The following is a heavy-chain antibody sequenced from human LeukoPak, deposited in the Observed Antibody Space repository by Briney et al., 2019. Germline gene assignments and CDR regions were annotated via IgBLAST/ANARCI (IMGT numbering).Heavy chain of an antibody. CDR3: AKRDSDSENYYLDY. V-gene: IGHV4-59*01. CDR2: IHYSGSS. D-gene: IGHD3-10*01. J-gene: IGHJ4*02. Sequence: SETLSLTCTVSGCSTSSYHCSWIRQPPGKGLEWIGFIHYSGSSGYNPSLRSRVTMSVDTSKNQISLKLTSVTDADTAVYYCAKRDSDSENYYLDYWAQGTLVTVSS. CDR1: GCSTSSYH.